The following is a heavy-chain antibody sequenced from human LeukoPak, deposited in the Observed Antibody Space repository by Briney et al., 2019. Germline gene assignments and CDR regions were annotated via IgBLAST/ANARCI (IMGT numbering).Heavy chain of an antibody. CDR2: IYTSGST. CDR1: GGSISSGSYY. Sequence: PSQTLSLTCTVSGGSISSGSYYWSWIRQPAGKGLEWIGRIYTSGSTNYNPSLKSRVTISVDTSKNQFSLKLSSVTAADTAVYYCARVRKTFLEATGPNGYYYYYYYMDVWGKGTTVTVSS. V-gene: IGHV4-61*02. J-gene: IGHJ6*03. D-gene: IGHD3-3*01. CDR3: ARVRKTFLEATGPNGYYYYYYYMDV.